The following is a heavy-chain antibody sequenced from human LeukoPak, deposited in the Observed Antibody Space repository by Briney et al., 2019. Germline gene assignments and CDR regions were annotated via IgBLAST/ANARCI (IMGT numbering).Heavy chain of an antibody. CDR3: AGIGYCSSTSCPSEFDP. D-gene: IGHD2-2*01. CDR1: GGSFSGYY. Sequence: PSETLSLTCAVYGGSFSGYYWSWIRQPPGKGLEWIGEINHSGSTNYNPSLKSRVTISVDTSKNQFSLKLSSVTAADTAVYYCAGIGYCSSTSCPSEFDPWGQGTLVTVPS. J-gene: IGHJ5*02. CDR2: INHSGST. V-gene: IGHV4-34*01.